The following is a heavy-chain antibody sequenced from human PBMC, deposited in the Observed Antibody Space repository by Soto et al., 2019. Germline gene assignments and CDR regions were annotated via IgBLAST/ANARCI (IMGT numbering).Heavy chain of an antibody. J-gene: IGHJ6*03. V-gene: IGHV3-21*01. D-gene: IGHD3-10*01. Sequence: EVQLVESGGGLVKPGGSLRLSCAASGFTFSSYSMNWVRQAPGKGLEWVSSISSSSSYIYYADSVKGRFTISRDNAKNSLYLQMNSLRADDTAVYYCARDKVDSTGFGALLGAAGYYYYYYMDVWGKGTTVTVSS. CDR2: ISSSSSYI. CDR1: GFTFSSYS. CDR3: ARDKVDSTGFGALLGAAGYYYYYYMDV.